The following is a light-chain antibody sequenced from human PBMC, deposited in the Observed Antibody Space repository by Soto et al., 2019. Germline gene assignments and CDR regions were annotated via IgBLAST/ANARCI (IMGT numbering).Light chain of an antibody. J-gene: IGLJ2*01. CDR3: CSYVGGGAL. CDR1: SSDFGNNNL. CDR2: EDS. Sequence: QSALTQPASVSGSPGQSITISCTGASSDFGNNNLVSWYQQHPGKAPKLMIYEDSKRPPGVSNRFSGSKSGNTASLTISGLHVDDEAYYYCCSYVGGGALFGGGTKLTVL. V-gene: IGLV2-23*01.